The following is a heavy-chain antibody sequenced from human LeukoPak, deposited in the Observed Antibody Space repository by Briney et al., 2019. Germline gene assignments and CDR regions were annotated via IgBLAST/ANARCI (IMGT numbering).Heavy chain of an antibody. CDR3: ASANSRERQWLVKDYYYYGMDV. D-gene: IGHD6-19*01. Sequence: PSETLSLTCTVSGGSISSYYWSWIRQPPGKGLEWIGYIYYSGSTNYNPSLKSRVTISVDTSKNQFSLKLSSVTAADTAVYYCASANSRERQWLVKDYYYYGMDVWGQGTTVTVSS. CDR2: IYYSGST. V-gene: IGHV4-59*01. CDR1: GGSISSYY. J-gene: IGHJ6*02.